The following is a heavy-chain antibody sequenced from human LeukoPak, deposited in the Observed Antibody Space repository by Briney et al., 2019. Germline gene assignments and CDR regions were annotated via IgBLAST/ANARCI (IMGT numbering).Heavy chain of an antibody. D-gene: IGHD2-2*01. V-gene: IGHV1-46*01. CDR2: INPSGGST. CDR1: GYTFTSYY. Sequence: ASVNVSCTASGYTFTSYYMHWVRQAPGQGLEWMGIINPSGGSTSYAQKFQGRVTMTRDTSTSTVYMELSSLRSEDTAVYYCARDRKGTWDIVVVPAAKNWFDPWGQGTLVTVSS. J-gene: IGHJ5*02. CDR3: ARDRKGTWDIVVVPAAKNWFDP.